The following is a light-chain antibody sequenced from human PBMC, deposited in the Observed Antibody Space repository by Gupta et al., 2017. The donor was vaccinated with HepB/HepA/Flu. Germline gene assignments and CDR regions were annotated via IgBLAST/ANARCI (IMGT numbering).Light chain of an antibody. J-gene: IGLJ3*02. CDR1: SSNIGNNY. V-gene: IGLV1-51*02. Sequence: SLLPLPPSVSAAPSRKVTISCSGSSSNIGNNYVSWYQQLPGTAPKLLIYDNNKRPSGIPDRFSGSKSGTSATLAINGLQTGDEADYYCATWDSSLSAGVFGGGTKLTVL. CDR2: DNN. CDR3: ATWDSSLSAGV.